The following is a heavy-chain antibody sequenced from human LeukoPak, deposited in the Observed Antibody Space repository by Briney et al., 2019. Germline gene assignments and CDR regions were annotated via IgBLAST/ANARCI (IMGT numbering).Heavy chain of an antibody. CDR2: IIPIFGTA. CDR1: GGTFSSYA. Sequence: GASVKVSCKASGGTFSSYAISWVRQAPGQGLEWMGGIIPIFGTANYAQKFQGRVTITADKSTSTAYMELSSLRSEDTAVYYCARGEVRGWFYDLDYWGQGTLVTVSS. J-gene: IGHJ4*02. CDR3: ARGEVRGWFYDLDY. V-gene: IGHV1-69*06. D-gene: IGHD6-19*01.